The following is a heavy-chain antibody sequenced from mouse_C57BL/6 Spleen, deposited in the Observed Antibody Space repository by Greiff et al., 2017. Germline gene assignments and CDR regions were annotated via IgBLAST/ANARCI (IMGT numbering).Heavy chain of an antibody. J-gene: IGHJ3*01. V-gene: IGHV3-6*01. CDR2: ISYDGSN. CDR3: ARDQGVAWFAY. D-gene: IGHD3-2*02. CDR1: GYSITSGYY. Sequence: EVKLMESGPGLVKPSQSLSLTCSVTGYSITSGYYWNWIRQFPGNKLEWMGYISYDGSNNYNPSLKNRISITRDTSKNQFFLKLNSVTTEDTATYYCARDQGVAWFAYWGQGTLVTVSA.